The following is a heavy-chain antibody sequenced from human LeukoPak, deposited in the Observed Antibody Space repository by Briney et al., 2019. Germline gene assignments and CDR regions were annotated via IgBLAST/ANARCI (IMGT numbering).Heavy chain of an antibody. J-gene: IGHJ4*02. V-gene: IGHV3-23*01. Sequence: HSGGSLRLSCAASGFTFSSPAMSWVRQAPGKGLEWVSSITPSGDGTYYAASVKGRFTISRDNSKNTLYLQMDSLRADDTAKYYCAKDSPVATWWGQGTLVTVSS. CDR3: AKDSPVATW. D-gene: IGHD1-26*01. CDR1: GFTFSSPA. CDR2: ITPSGDGT.